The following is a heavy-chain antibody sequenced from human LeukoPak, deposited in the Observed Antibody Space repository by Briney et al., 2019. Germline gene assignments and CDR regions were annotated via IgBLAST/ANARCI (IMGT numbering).Heavy chain of an antibody. J-gene: IGHJ3*02. Sequence: SETLSLTCTVSGGSISGYYWNWIRQPPGKGLEWVGYIYYSGSTNYNPSLKSRVTISVDTSKNQFSLKLSSVTAVDTAVYYCAQPGPRAFDIWGQGTMVTVSS. CDR1: GGSISGYY. V-gene: IGHV4-59*08. CDR3: AQPGPRAFDI. CDR2: IYYSGST.